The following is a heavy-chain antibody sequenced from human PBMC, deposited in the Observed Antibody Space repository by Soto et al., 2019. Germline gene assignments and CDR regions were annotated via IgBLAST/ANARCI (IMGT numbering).Heavy chain of an antibody. Sequence: PSETLSLTCAVYGGSFSGYYWSWIRQPPGKGLEWIGEINHSGSTNYNPSLKSRVTISVDTSKNQFSLKLSSVTAADTAVYYCARGSGWPIYNYYGMDVWGQGTTVTVSS. CDR1: GGSFSGYY. D-gene: IGHD6-19*01. CDR2: INHSGST. J-gene: IGHJ6*02. V-gene: IGHV4-34*01. CDR3: ARGSGWPIYNYYGMDV.